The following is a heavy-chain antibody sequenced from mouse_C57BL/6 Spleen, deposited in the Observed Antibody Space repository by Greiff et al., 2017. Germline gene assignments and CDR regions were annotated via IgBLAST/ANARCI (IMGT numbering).Heavy chain of an antibody. CDR1: GYTFTSYW. CDR3: ARSCDSSEFAY. J-gene: IGHJ3*01. D-gene: IGHD1-1*01. Sequence: QVQLKQPGAELVKPGASVKLSCKASGYTFTSYWMHWVKQRPGRGLEWIGRIDPNSGGTKYNEKFKSKATLTVDKPSSTAYMQLSSLTSEDSAVYDCARSCDSSEFAYWGQGTLVTVSA. CDR2: IDPNSGGT. V-gene: IGHV1-72*01.